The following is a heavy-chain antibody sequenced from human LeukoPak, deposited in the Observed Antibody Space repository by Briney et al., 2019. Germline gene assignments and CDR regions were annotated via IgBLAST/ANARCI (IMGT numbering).Heavy chain of an antibody. CDR2: ISASGGST. J-gene: IGHJ6*03. Sequence: GGSLRLSCAASGFTLSSYAMSWVRQAPGKGLEWVSSISASGGSTNYADSVKGRFTISRDISKNTVYLQMNSLRAEDTAVYYCAKVMKGSERLTMVRGVIIKTAGLYYMDVWGKGTTVTVSS. CDR3: AKVMKGSERLTMVRGVIIKTAGLYYMDV. CDR1: GFTLSSYA. V-gene: IGHV3-23*01. D-gene: IGHD3-10*01.